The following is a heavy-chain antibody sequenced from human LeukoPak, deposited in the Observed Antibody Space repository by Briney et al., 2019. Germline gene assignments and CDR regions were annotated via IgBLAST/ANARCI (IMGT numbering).Heavy chain of an antibody. CDR1: GFTVSSNY. CDR3: ARGLRHNDY. V-gene: IGHV3-48*01. Sequence: PGGSLRLSCAASGFTVSSNYMSWVRQAPGKGLEWVSYISSSSSTIYYADSVKGRFTISRDNAKNSLYLQMNSLRAEDTAVYYCARGLRHNDYWGQGTLVTVSS. CDR2: ISSSSSTI. J-gene: IGHJ4*02.